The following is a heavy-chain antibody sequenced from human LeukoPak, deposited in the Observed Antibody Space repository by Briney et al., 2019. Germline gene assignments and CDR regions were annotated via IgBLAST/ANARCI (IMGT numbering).Heavy chain of an antibody. CDR3: ARGPRKTITFGGVIPGYFDY. D-gene: IGHD3-16*01. J-gene: IGHJ4*02. CDR1: GYTFTGYY. CDR2: INPNSGGT. Sequence: GASVKVSCKASGYTFTGYYMHWVRQAPGQGLEWMGWINPNSGGTNYAQKFQGRVTMTRDTSISTAYMGLSSLRSEDTAVYYCARGPRKTITFGGVIPGYFDYWGQGTLVTVSS. V-gene: IGHV1-2*02.